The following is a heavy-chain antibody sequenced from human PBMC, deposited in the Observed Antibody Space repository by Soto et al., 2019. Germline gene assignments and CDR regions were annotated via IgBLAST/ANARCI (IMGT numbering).Heavy chain of an antibody. CDR1: GYIFSANY. J-gene: IGHJ4*02. CDR3: ARPPGYISDWYYFDL. D-gene: IGHD3-9*01. Sequence: ASVKVSCKASGYIFSANYIHWVRQAPGQGLEWLGWINPHSGGSNYAQKFQGRVSMAWDTSLKTAYLELSSLMSEDTAVYYCARPPGYISDWYYFDLWGQGTQVTVSS. CDR2: INPHSGGS. V-gene: IGHV1-2*02.